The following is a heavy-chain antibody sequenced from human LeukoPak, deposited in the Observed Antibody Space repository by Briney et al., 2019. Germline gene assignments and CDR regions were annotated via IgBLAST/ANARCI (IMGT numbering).Heavy chain of an antibody. J-gene: IGHJ4*02. Sequence: SETLSLTCTVSGGSISSGSYYWSWIRQPAGKGLEWIGRIYTSGSTNYNPSLKSRVTISVDTSKNQFSLKLSSVTAADTAVYYCARESLGATHVLDYWGQGTLVTVSS. CDR3: ARESLGATHVLDY. V-gene: IGHV4-61*02. CDR1: GGSISSGSYY. CDR2: IYTSGST. D-gene: IGHD1-26*01.